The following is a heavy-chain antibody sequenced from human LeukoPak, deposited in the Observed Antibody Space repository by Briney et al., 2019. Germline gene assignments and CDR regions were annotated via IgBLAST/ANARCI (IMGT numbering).Heavy chain of an antibody. CDR3: ASKYCSSTSSQYYFDY. Sequence: SVKVSCKASGGTFSSYAISWVRQAPGQGLEWMGGIIPIFGTANYAQKFQGRVTITTNESTSTAYMELSSLRSEDTAVYYCASKYCSSTSSQYYFDYWGQGTLVTVSS. CDR2: IIPIFGTA. D-gene: IGHD2-2*01. CDR1: GGTFSSYA. V-gene: IGHV1-69*05. J-gene: IGHJ4*02.